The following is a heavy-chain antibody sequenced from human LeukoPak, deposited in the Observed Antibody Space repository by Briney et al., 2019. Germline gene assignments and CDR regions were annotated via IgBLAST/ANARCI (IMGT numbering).Heavy chain of an antibody. Sequence: PSETLSLTCTVSGGSISSYYLSWIRQPAGKGLEWIGRIYSRVTTYNPSLKRRVTMSADTSRNHVSLTLNSVTAADTAVYYCARASGTTGEVKFAPWGQGTLVTVSS. D-gene: IGHD3-10*01. CDR3: ARASGTTGEVKFAP. J-gene: IGHJ5*02. V-gene: IGHV4-4*07. CDR1: GGSISSYY. CDR2: IYSRVT.